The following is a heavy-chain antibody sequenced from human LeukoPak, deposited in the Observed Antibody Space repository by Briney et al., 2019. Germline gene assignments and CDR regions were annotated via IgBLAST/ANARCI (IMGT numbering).Heavy chain of an antibody. J-gene: IGHJ4*02. V-gene: IGHV3-23*01. CDR2: ITGSGDRT. CDR3: AKGSHFAN. Sequence: GGSLRLSCAASGFTLSNYAMSWVRQAPGKGLEWVSSITGSGDRTYYADSVKGRFTVSRDNSRNTLYLQMNSLTVEDTAVYYCAKGSHFANCGQGTLVTVSS. CDR1: GFTLSNYA.